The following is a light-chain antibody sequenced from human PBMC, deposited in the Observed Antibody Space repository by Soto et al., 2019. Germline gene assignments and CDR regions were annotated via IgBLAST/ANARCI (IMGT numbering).Light chain of an antibody. CDR1: QSIDTY. Sequence: EVVLTQSPDTLSLPPGERATLSCRASQSIDTYLAWYQQKPGQAPRLLIYDASDRATGIPARFSGSGSGTAFTLTISGLEPEDFALYYCQQRYNWPLTFGGGTKVDI. CDR3: QQRYNWPLT. CDR2: DAS. V-gene: IGKV3-11*01. J-gene: IGKJ4*01.